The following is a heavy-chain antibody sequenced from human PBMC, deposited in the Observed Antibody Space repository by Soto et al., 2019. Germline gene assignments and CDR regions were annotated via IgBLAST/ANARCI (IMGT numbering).Heavy chain of an antibody. CDR3: VKDIHEQWLVSHFEY. CDR1: GFTFESYA. V-gene: IGHV3-9*01. CDR2: ISWNSGSI. J-gene: IGHJ4*02. D-gene: IGHD6-19*01. Sequence: VQLVESGGGSVQPGRSLRLSCVASGFTFESYAMHWVRHVPGKGLEWVSGISWNSGSIGYEDSVKGRFTISRDNAQKSLYLEMSSLRVEDTAFYYCVKDIHEQWLVSHFEYWGQGALVTVSS.